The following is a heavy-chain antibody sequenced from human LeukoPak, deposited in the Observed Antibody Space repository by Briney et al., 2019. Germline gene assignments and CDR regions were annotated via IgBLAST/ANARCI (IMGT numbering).Heavy chain of an antibody. CDR3: ARVSELGLKYYYYGMDV. V-gene: IGHV3-33*01. Sequence: GRSLRLSCAASGFTFSSYGMHWVRQAPGKGLEWVAVIWYGGSNKYYADSVKGRFTISRDNSKNTLYLQMNSLRAEDTAVYYCARVSELGLKYYYYGMDVWGQGTTVTVSS. CDR1: GFTFSSYG. CDR2: IWYGGSNK. D-gene: IGHD7-27*01. J-gene: IGHJ6*02.